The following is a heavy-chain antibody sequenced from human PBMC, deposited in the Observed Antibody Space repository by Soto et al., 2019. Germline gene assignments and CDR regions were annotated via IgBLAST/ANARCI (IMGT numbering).Heavy chain of an antibody. Sequence: LSLTCNMSGDSYSISTYSWSWIRQPPGKALQWIGFIYQSGVTSYNPSLASRVSISLDRSNNQCSLKLKSVTAADTAVYFCAGMPYTSGLRFDPWGPGTLVTVSS. CDR2: IYQSGVT. D-gene: IGHD6-19*01. CDR3: AGMPYTSGLRFDP. V-gene: IGHV4-30-2*01. J-gene: IGHJ5*02. CDR1: GDSYSISTYS.